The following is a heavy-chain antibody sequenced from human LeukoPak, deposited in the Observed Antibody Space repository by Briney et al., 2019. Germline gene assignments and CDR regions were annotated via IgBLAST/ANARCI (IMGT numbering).Heavy chain of an antibody. V-gene: IGHV4-4*02. J-gene: IGHJ4*02. CDR2: IYHSGST. CDR1: GGSISSSNW. D-gene: IGHD3-10*01. Sequence: PSGTLSLTCAVSGGSISSSNWWSWVRQPPGKGLEWIGEIYHSGSTNYNPSLKSRVTISVDKSKNQFSLKLSSVTAADTAVYYCARRRITMVRGAPARYYFDYWGQGTLVTVSS. CDR3: ARRRITMVRGAPARYYFDY.